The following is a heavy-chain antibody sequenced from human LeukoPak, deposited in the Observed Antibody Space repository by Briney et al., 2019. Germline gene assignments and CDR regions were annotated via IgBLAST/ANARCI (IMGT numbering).Heavy chain of an antibody. CDR2: ISRSGDSR. V-gene: IGHV3-23*01. CDR1: GFTLSTYA. D-gene: IGHD3-22*01. Sequence: GGSLRLSCAASGFTLSTYAMSWVRQAPGKGLEWVSAISRSGDSRYYADSVKGRFTMPRDDSKSTLYLQMSSLRDEDTAVYYCVKEPQYSDTSGHWGQGTLVTVSS. CDR3: VKEPQYSDTSGH. J-gene: IGHJ4*02.